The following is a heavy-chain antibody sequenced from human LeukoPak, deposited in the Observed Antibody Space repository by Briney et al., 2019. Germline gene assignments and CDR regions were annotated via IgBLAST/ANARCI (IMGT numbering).Heavy chain of an antibody. CDR2: INPNSGGT. CDR1: GYTFTSYY. D-gene: IGHD3-22*01. J-gene: IGHJ4*02. V-gene: IGHV1-2*02. Sequence: GASVKVSCKASGYTFTSYYMHWVRQAPGQGLEWMGWINPNSGGTNYAQKFQGRVTMTRDTSISTAYMELSRLRSDDTAVYYCARGRRGSGYYPAPSGGYYFDYWGQGTLVTVSS. CDR3: ARGRRGSGYYPAPSGGYYFDY.